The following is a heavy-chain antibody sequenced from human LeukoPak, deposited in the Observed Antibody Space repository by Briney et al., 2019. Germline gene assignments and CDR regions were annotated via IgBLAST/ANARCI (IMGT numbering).Heavy chain of an antibody. J-gene: IGHJ5*02. CDR3: ARGDTAHSSGWYSWFDP. V-gene: IGHV4-38-2*02. CDR1: GYSISSGYY. CDR2: IYHSGST. Sequence: PSETLSLTCTVSGYSISSGYYWGWIRQPPGKGLEWIGSIYHSGSTNYNPSLKSRVTISVDTSKNQFSLKLSSVTAAGTAVYYCARGDTAHSSGWYSWFDPWGQGTLVTVSS. D-gene: IGHD6-19*01.